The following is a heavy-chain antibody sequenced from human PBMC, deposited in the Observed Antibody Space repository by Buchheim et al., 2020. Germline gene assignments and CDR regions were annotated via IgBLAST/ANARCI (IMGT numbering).Heavy chain of an antibody. CDR1: GFTFSSYA. CDR2: ISYDGSNK. J-gene: IGHJ5*02. Sequence: QVQLVESGGGVVQPGRSLRLSCAASGFTFSSYAMHWVRQAPGKGLEWVAVISYDGSNKYYADSVKGRFTISRDNSKDTLYLQMNSLRAEDTAVYYCAGGWFDPWGQGTL. V-gene: IGHV3-30*04. CDR3: AGGWFDP.